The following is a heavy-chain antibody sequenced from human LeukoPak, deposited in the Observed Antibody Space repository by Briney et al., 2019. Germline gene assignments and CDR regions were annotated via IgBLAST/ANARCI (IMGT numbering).Heavy chain of an antibody. CDR2: SYYSGST. CDR1: GGSISSYY. Sequence: SETLSLTCTVSGGSISSYYWSWIRQPPGKGLEWLGYSYYSGSTKYNPSLKSRVTISTDTSKNEFSLKLTSVTAADTAVYYCASRYGSGSYGFDYWGQGILVTVSS. J-gene: IGHJ4*02. CDR3: ASRYGSGSYGFDY. V-gene: IGHV4-59*01. D-gene: IGHD3-10*01.